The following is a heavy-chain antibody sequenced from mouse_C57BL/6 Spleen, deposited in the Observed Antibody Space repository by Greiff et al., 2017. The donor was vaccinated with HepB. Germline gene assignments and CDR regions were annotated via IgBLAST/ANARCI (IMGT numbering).Heavy chain of an antibody. CDR1: GYTFTSYW. Sequence: QVQLQQPGAELVKPGASVKMSCKASGYTFTSYWITWVKQRPGQGLEWIGDIYPGSGSTNYNEKFKSKATLTVDTSSSTAYMQLSSLTSEDSAVYYCARHDPYYYYGSMDYWGQGTSVTVSS. J-gene: IGHJ4*01. CDR2: IYPGSGST. CDR3: ARHDPYYYYGSMDY. V-gene: IGHV1-55*01. D-gene: IGHD1-1*01.